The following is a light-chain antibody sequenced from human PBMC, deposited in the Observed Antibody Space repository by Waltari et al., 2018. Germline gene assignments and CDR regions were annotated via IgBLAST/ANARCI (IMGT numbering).Light chain of an antibody. CDR2: EAS. Sequence: DIQMTQSPSTLPASVGDRVTITCRASQSISDWVAWYQHKPGKAPNLLIYEASSLESGVPSRFSGSGSGAEFTLTISSLQPDDFATYYCQHYNIYPVMFGQGIRLEIK. CDR3: QHYNIYPVM. J-gene: IGKJ5*01. V-gene: IGKV1-5*03. CDR1: QSISDW.